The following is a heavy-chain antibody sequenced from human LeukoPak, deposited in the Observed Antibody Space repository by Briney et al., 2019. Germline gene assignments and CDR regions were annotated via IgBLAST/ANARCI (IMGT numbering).Heavy chain of an antibody. CDR2: ISYDGSNK. V-gene: IGHV3-30*18. D-gene: IGHD3-22*01. CDR3: AKDDVLYYYDSSGYYPDY. J-gene: IGHJ4*02. CDR1: GFTFGSYG. Sequence: HPGGSLRLSCAASGFTFGSYGMHWVRQAPGEGLEWVAVISYDGSNKYYADSVKGRFTISRDNSKNTLYLQMNSLRAEDTAVYYCAKDDVLYYYDSSGYYPDYWGQGTLVTVSS.